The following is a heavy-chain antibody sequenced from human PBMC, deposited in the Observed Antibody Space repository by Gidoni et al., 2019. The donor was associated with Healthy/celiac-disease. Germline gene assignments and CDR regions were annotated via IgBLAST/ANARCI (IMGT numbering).Heavy chain of an antibody. CDR3: AIGISRRQCSGVSCYPLGMDV. D-gene: IGHD2-15*01. V-gene: IGHV3-30-3*01. J-gene: IGHJ6*02. CDR1: GCNFSTYA. CDR2: RSCEESNT. Sequence: QVQLVESAGGLVQPARSLRLPCEGAGCNFSTYAMHWVRQAPGQWLGGEAVRSCEESNTYYADSVKGLFTISRDNSKNTLYLQMNSLRAEDTAVYYCAIGISRRQCSGVSCYPLGMDVWGQGTTVTVSS.